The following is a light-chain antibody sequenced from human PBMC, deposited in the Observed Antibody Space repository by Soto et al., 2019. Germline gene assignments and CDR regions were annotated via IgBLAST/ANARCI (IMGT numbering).Light chain of an antibody. CDR1: QSLSSR. J-gene: IGKJ1*01. CDR3: QQYNNYWT. V-gene: IGKV1-5*03. Sequence: DLQMTQSPSTLSASVGDRVTITCRASQSLSSRLAWYQQKPGKAPKVLIYKASSLESGVPSRFSGSGSETEFTLTISSLQPDDFATYYCQQYNNYWTFGQGTKVEIK. CDR2: KAS.